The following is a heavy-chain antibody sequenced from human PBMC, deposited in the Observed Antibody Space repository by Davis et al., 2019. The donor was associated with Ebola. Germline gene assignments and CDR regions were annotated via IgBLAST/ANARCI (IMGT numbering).Heavy chain of an antibody. J-gene: IGHJ4*02. CDR2: ISAYTGHT. V-gene: IGHV1-18*01. D-gene: IGHD6-13*01. Sequence: ALVKVSCKASGFRFTDYGITWVRQTPGQGLEFMGWISAYTGHTNYAQSFQGRIAMTIDTSTNTLYMELRSLRSDDTAMYYCVRSNSWYGDYWGRGTLVTVSS. CDR3: VRSNSWYGDY. CDR1: GFRFTDYG.